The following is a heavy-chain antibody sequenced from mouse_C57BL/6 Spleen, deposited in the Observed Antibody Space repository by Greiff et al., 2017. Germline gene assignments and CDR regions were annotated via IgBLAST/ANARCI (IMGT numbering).Heavy chain of an antibody. CDR1: GYAFSSYW. CDR2: IYPGDGDT. J-gene: IGHJ4*01. D-gene: IGHD2-5*01. CDR3: AKGGSNSYAMDY. V-gene: IGHV1-80*01. Sequence: VKLQQSGAELVKPGASVKISCKASGYAFSSYWMNWVKQRPGKGLEWIGQIYPGDGDTNYNGKFKGKATLTADKSSSTAYMQLSSLTSEDSAVYFCAKGGSNSYAMDYWGQGTSVTVSS.